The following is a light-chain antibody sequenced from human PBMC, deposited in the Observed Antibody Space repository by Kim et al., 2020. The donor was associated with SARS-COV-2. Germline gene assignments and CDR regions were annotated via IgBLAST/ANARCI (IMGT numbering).Light chain of an antibody. J-gene: IGKJ5*01. CDR3: QQYRNLPPFT. CDR2: EAS. CDR1: QDISNY. Sequence: DIQMTQSPSSLSASVGDRVTITCQASQDISNYLNWYQQKPGKAPKLPIYEASNLETGVPSRFSGSGSGTDFTFTISSLQPEDIATYYCQQYRNLPPFTFGQGTRLEIK. V-gene: IGKV1-33*01.